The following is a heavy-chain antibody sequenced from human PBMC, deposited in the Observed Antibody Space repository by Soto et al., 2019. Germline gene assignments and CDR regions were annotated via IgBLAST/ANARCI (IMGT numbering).Heavy chain of an antibody. CDR2: ISYGGSNK. V-gene: IGHV3-30*18. CDR3: AKDSPSAADWYFDL. Sequence: QVQLVESGGGVVQPGRSLRLSCAASGFTFSSYGMHWVRQAPGKGLEWVAVISYGGSNKYYADSVKGRFTISRDNSKNTLYLQMNSLRAEDTAVYYCAKDSPSAADWYFDLWGRGTLVTVSS. D-gene: IGHD6-13*01. J-gene: IGHJ2*01. CDR1: GFTFSSYG.